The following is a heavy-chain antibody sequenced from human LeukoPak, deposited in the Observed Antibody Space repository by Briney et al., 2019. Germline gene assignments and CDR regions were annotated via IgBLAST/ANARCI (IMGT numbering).Heavy chain of an antibody. Sequence: GGSLRLSCAASGFTFSSYAMSWVRQAPGKGLEWVSAISGSGGSTYYADSGKGRFTISRDNSKNTLYLQMNSLRAEDTAVYYCAKGTYYDSSGYYRNRYYFDYWGQGTLVTVSS. CDR2: ISGSGGST. J-gene: IGHJ4*02. V-gene: IGHV3-23*01. D-gene: IGHD3-22*01. CDR1: GFTFSSYA. CDR3: AKGTYYDSSGYYRNRYYFDY.